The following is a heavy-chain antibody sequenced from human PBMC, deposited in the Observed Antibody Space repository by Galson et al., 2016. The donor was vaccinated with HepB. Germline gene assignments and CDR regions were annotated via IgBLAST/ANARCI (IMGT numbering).Heavy chain of an antibody. CDR2: ITSSSSYI. V-gene: IGHV3-21*01. CDR1: GFTFNTYN. D-gene: IGHD3-16*02. Sequence: SLRLSCAASGFTFNTYNMNWVRQTPGKGLELVSSITSSSSYIYYTDSVKGRFTISRDNAKNSLYLQMNSLRAEDTAIYYCAKDRGDYIWGTYRYTFDAFDVWGQVKMVAVSS. CDR3: AKDRGDYIWGTYRYTFDAFDV. J-gene: IGHJ3*01.